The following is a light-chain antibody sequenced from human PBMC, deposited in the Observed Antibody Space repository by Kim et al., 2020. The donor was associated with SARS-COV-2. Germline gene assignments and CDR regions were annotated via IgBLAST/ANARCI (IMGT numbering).Light chain of an antibody. J-gene: IGKJ1*01. CDR1: QDIANY. Sequence: DIQMTQSPSSLSASVGDGVTITCRASQDIANYLAWYQQKPGKVPKLLVYAASALKSGVPSRFSVRRSGTDFTLTISNLQPEDVATYYCQKYDSAPWTFGQGTKVDIK. CDR2: AAS. CDR3: QKYDSAPWT. V-gene: IGKV1-27*01.